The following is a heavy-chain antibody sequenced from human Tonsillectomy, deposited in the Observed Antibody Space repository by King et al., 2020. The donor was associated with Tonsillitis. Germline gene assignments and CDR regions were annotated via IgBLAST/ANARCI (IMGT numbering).Heavy chain of an antibody. CDR3: VKSSAGFTFGVVIAPFDH. CDR2: ISSNGGST. V-gene: IGHV3-64D*06. J-gene: IGHJ4*02. D-gene: IGHD3-16*02. Sequence: QLVQSGGGLVQPGGSLRLSCSASGFTFSSYAMHWVRQAPGKGLEYVSAISSNGGSTYYADSVKGRFTISRDNSKNTLYLQMSSLRAEDTAVYYCVKSSAGFTFGVVIAPFDHWGQGTLVTVSS. CDR1: GFTFSSYA.